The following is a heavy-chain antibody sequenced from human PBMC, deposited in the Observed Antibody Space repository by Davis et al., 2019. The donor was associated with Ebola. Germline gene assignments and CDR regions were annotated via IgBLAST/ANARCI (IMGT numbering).Heavy chain of an antibody. D-gene: IGHD2-2*01. CDR1: GGPISSYY. Sequence: MPSETLSLTCTVSGGPISSYYWSWIRQPPGKGLEWIGYIYYSGSINYNPSLKSRVTISVDTSKNQFSLKLSSVTAADTAVYYCARGDIVVVQAAILRGEYYYYGMDVWGQGTTVTVSS. CDR2: IYYSGSI. CDR3: ARGDIVVVQAAILRGEYYYYGMDV. V-gene: IGHV4-59*01. J-gene: IGHJ6*02.